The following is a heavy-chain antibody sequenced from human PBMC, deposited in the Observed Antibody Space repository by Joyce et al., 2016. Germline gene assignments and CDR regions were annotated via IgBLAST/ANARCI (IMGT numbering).Heavy chain of an antibody. CDR3: AKARENYYDRSGLDS. V-gene: IGHV3-30*18. D-gene: IGHD3-22*01. Sequence: VQLVESGGGVIQPGGSLRVSCAASGFTFSIHGMHWVRQAAGKGLEWLALISSDSTDQYYADSVKGRFTISRDNSKTTVSLQMSSLRADDTAVYYCAKARENYYDRSGLDSWGQGTLVIVSS. J-gene: IGHJ4*02. CDR2: ISSDSTDQ. CDR1: GFTFSIHG.